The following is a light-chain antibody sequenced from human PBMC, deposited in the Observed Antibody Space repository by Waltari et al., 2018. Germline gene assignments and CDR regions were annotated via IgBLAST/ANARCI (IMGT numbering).Light chain of an antibody. J-gene: IGKJ5*01. V-gene: IGKV3-20*01. CDR2: GAS. CDR1: QSVSSSY. Sequence: EIVLTQSPGTLSLSPGERATLSCRASQSVSSSYLAWYQQKPGQAPRLLMYGASSRATGIPDRFSGSGSATDFTLTISRLEPEDCAVYYCQQYGSSPRTFGQGTRLEIK. CDR3: QQYGSSPRT.